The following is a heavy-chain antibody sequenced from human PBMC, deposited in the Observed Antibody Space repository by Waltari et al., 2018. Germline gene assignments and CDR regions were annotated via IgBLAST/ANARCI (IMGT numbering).Heavy chain of an antibody. D-gene: IGHD3-22*01. J-gene: IGHJ5*02. V-gene: IGHV1-69*01. CDR2: IIPVFGKA. Sequence: QVQLVQSGAEVKRPGSSVKVSCKASGGSFSSYAISWVRQAPGQGLEWMVCIIPVFGKANYARKFQGRDTINADESTSTAYMELSSLRSEDTAVYYCARGGNYYESSGYYGGDPWGQGTLVTVSS. CDR3: ARGGNYYESSGYYGGDP. CDR1: GGSFSSYA.